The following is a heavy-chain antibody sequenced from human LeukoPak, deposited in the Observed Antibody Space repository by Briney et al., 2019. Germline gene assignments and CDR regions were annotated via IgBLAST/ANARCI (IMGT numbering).Heavy chain of an antibody. J-gene: IGHJ4*02. Sequence: GGSLRLSCAASGFTFDDYGMSWVRHAPGKGLEWVSGINWNGGSTGYADSVKGRFTISRDNAKNSLYLQMNSLRAEDTALYYCAKDRYYYDSSGVFDYWGQGTLVTVSS. CDR1: GFTFDDYG. V-gene: IGHV3-20*04. D-gene: IGHD3-22*01. CDR3: AKDRYYYDSSGVFDY. CDR2: INWNGGST.